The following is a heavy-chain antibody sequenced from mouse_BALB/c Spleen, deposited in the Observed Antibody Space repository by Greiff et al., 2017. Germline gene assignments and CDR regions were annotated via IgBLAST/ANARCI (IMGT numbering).Heavy chain of an antibody. V-gene: IGHV5-6-5*01. CDR3: AREITGGFYAMDY. J-gene: IGHJ4*01. D-gene: IGHD2-4*01. CDR2: ISSGGST. CDR1: GFTFSSYA. Sequence: EVKLMESGGGLVKPGGSLKLSCAASGFTFSSYAMSWVRQTPEKRLEWVASISSGGSTYYPDSVKGRFTISRDNARNILYLQMSSLRSEDTAMYYCAREITGGFYAMDYWGQGTSVTVSS.